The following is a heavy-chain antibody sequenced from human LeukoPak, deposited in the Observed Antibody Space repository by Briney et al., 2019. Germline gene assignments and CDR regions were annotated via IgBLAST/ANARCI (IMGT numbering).Heavy chain of an antibody. CDR1: GGSISSSSYY. V-gene: IGHV4-39*01. CDR2: IHYSGST. CDR3: ARWVDLTVY. D-gene: IGHD3-9*01. Sequence: PSETLSLTCTVSGGSISSSSYYWGWIRQPPGKGLEWIGSIHYSGSTYYNPSLKSRVTISVDTSKNQFSLKLSSVTAADTAVYYCARWVDLTVYWGQGTLVTVSS. J-gene: IGHJ4*02.